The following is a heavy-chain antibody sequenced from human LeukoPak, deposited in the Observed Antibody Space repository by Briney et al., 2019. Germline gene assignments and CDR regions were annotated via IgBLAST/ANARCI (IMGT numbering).Heavy chain of an antibody. CDR1: GFTFSNYW. V-gene: IGHV3-74*01. D-gene: IGHD3-10*01. J-gene: IGHJ4*02. CDR3: ARDLYGPGY. CDR2: LNTDGSST. Sequence: GGSLRLSCAASGFTFSNYWMHWVRQAPGGGLMWVSRLNTDGSSTYYADSAKGRFTISRDNAKNTLYLQTNSLRAEDTAVYYCARDLYGPGYGGQGTLVTVSS.